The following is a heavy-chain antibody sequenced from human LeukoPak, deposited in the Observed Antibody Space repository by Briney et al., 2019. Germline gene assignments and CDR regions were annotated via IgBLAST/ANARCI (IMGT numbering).Heavy chain of an antibody. V-gene: IGHV4-61*02. J-gene: IGHJ6*03. CDR1: GGSISSGSYY. CDR2: IYTSGST. D-gene: IGHD1-7*01. Sequence: PSETLSLTCTVSGGSISSGSYYWSWIRQPAGKGLEWIGRIYTSGSTNYNPSLKSRVTMSVDTSKNQFSLKLSSVTAADTAVYYCARDFFAGTIYYYYYYMDVWGKGTTVTVSS. CDR3: ARDFFAGTIYYYYYYMDV.